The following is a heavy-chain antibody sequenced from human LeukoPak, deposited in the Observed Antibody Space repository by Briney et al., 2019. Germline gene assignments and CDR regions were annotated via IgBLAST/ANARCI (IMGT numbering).Heavy chain of an antibody. Sequence: GRSLRLSCAASGFTFDDYAMHWVRQAPGKGLEWVSGISWNSGSIGYADSVKGRFTISRDNAKNSVCLQMNSLRAEDTALYYCAKADGSGSYYNRGMDVWGQGTTVTVSS. CDR1: GFTFDDYA. D-gene: IGHD3-10*01. CDR3: AKADGSGSYYNRGMDV. V-gene: IGHV3-9*01. J-gene: IGHJ6*02. CDR2: ISWNSGSI.